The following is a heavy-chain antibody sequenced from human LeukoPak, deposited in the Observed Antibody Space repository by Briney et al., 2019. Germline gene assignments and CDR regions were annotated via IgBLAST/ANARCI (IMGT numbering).Heavy chain of an antibody. V-gene: IGHV3-21*06. D-gene: IGHD4-17*01. CDR3: GRDLPTVTSIDY. CDR1: GFTFSHYY. Sequence: PGGSLRLSCAASGFTFSHYYMTWVRRAPGKGLEWVSSISGSSGYIFYADSVKGRFTISRDNAKNSLYLQMNSLRAEDTAVYYCGRDLPTVTSIDYWGQGTLVTVSS. CDR2: ISGSSGYI. J-gene: IGHJ4*02.